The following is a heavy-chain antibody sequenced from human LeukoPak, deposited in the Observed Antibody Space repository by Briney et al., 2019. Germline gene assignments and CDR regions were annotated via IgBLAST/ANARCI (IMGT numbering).Heavy chain of an antibody. Sequence: GGSLRLSCAASGFTFSNYAMSWVRQAPGKGLEWVSSLSDSGGSTYYADSVKGRFTISRDNSKNTLYLQMNSLRAEDTAVYFCARDPGGYCSGGSCYGLDVWGQGTLVTVSS. CDR2: LSDSGGST. CDR3: ARDPGGYCSGGSCYGLDV. J-gene: IGHJ4*02. V-gene: IGHV3-23*01. CDR1: GFTFSNYA. D-gene: IGHD2-15*01.